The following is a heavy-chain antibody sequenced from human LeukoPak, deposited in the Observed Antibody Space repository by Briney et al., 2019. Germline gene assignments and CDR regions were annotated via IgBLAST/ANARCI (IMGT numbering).Heavy chain of an antibody. CDR1: GGSISSHY. CDR3: ARERAAATAYDAFDI. D-gene: IGHD2-15*01. Sequence: SETLSLTCTVSGGSISSHYWSWLRQPPAKGLEWIGYMYYSGSTNYNPSLQSRVTISVDTSKNQFYLKLSSVTAADTAVYYCARERAAATAYDAFDIWGQGTMVTVSS. CDR2: MYYSGST. V-gene: IGHV4-59*11. J-gene: IGHJ3*02.